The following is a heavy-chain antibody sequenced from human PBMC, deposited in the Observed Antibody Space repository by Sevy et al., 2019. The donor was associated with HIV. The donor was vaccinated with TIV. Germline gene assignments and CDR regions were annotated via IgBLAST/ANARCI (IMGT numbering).Heavy chain of an antibody. J-gene: IGHJ4*02. CDR2: ISSSSSTI. CDR3: ARDAYNWNYNFDY. CDR1: GFTFSSYS. D-gene: IGHD1-7*01. V-gene: IGHV3-48*01. Sequence: GGSLRLSCVASGFTFSSYSMNWVRQAPGKGLEWVSYISSSSSTIYYADSMKGRFTISRDNAKNSLYLQMNSLRAEDTAVYYCARDAYNWNYNFDYWGQGTLVTVSS.